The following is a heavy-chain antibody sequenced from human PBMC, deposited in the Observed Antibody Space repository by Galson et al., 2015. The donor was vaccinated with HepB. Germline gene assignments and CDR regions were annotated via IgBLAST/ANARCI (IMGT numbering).Heavy chain of an antibody. Sequence: SLRLSCAASGFRFSPYGMHWVRQAPGKGLEWVAVISYDGSDKYYADSVKGRFTISRDNSKNTLYLQMNSLRPEDTAVYYCAKDHPDVVATILRGETLPGYYALDVWGQGTTVTVSS. V-gene: IGHV3-30*18. CDR1: GFRFSPYG. CDR2: ISYDGSDK. J-gene: IGHJ6*02. CDR3: AKDHPDVVATILRGETLPGYYALDV. D-gene: IGHD5-12*01.